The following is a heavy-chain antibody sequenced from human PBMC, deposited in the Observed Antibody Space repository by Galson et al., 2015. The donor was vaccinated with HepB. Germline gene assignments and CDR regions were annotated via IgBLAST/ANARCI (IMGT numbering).Heavy chain of an antibody. CDR1: GVTFRDTA. V-gene: IGHV3-9*01. Sequence: CIRISCAVAGVTFRDTAMHCVRQAPGNGLEWITGIYWNSARLDYADSVKGRFTISSDTAKFSLYLQMNSLRPDDTAVYYCIRESSPGGADAWGRGTTVTVSS. J-gene: IGHJ6*02. CDR2: IYWNSARL. D-gene: IGHD1-26*01. CDR3: IRESSPGGADA.